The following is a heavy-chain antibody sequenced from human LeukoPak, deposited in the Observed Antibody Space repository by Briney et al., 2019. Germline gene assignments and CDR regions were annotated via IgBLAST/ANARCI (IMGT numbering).Heavy chain of an antibody. Sequence: VGSLRLSCAASGFTFSSYAMSWVRQAPGKGLEWVSAISGSGGSTYYADSVKGRFTISRDNSKKTLYLQMNSLRAEDTAVYYCAKLTQNRVAPFDYWGQGTLVTVSS. CDR2: ISGSGGST. V-gene: IGHV3-23*01. J-gene: IGHJ4*02. D-gene: IGHD3-3*01. CDR1: GFTFSSYA. CDR3: AKLTQNRVAPFDY.